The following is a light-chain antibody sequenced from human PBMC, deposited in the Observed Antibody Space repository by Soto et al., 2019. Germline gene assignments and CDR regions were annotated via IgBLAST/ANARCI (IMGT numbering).Light chain of an antibody. Sequence: QSALTQPPSASGSPGQSVTISCTGTKSDIGVYDFVSWYQHHPGKAPRLIIYEVVQRPSGVPDRFSGSKSGNTASLTVSGLQAEDEADYYCSSFKGNNSFVFGTGTKVTVL. CDR2: EVV. CDR1: KSDIGVYDF. CDR3: SSFKGNNSFV. V-gene: IGLV2-8*01. J-gene: IGLJ1*01.